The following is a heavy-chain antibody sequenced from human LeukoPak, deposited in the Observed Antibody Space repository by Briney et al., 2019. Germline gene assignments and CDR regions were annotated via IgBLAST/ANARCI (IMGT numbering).Heavy chain of an antibody. V-gene: IGHV3-30-3*01. CDR1: GFTFSSYA. Sequence: GGSLRLSCAASGFTFSSYAMHWVRQAPGKGLEWVAVLSYDGSNKYYADSVKGRFTISRDNSKNTLYLQMNSLRAEDTAVYYCARGEVVVAAGPTGFDYWGQGTLVTVSS. CDR2: LSYDGSNK. CDR3: ARGEVVVAAGPTGFDY. J-gene: IGHJ4*02. D-gene: IGHD2-15*01.